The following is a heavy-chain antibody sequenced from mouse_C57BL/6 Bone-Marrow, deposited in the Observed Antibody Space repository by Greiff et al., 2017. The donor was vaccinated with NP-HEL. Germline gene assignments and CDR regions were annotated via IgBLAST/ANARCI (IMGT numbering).Heavy chain of an antibody. CDR1: GFNIKDDY. CDR3: TTEREPYFDY. Sequence: EVQLQQSGAELVRPGASVKLSCTASGFNIKDDYMHWVKQRPEQGLEWIGWIDPENGDTEYASKFQGKATITADTSSNTAYLQLSSLTSEDTAVYYCTTEREPYFDYWGQGTTLTVSS. V-gene: IGHV14-4*01. J-gene: IGHJ2*01. CDR2: IDPENGDT.